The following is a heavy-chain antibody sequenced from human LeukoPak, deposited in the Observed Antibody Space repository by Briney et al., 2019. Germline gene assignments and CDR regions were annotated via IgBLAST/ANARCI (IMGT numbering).Heavy chain of an antibody. J-gene: IGHJ2*01. CDR2: IYTSGST. CDR3: ARDATDYGDYSAVGSYWYFDL. V-gene: IGHV4-4*07. Sequence: SETLSLTCTVSGGSISSYYWSWIRQPAGKGLEWIGRIYTSGSTNYNPSLKSRVTMSVDTSKNQFSLKLSSVTAADTAVYYCARDATDYGDYSAVGSYWYFDLWGRGTLVTVSS. CDR1: GGSISSYY. D-gene: IGHD4-17*01.